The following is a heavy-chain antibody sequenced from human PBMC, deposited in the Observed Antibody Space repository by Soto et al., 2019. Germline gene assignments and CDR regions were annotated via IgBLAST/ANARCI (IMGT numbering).Heavy chain of an antibody. CDR2: IIPIFGTA. J-gene: IGHJ6*02. V-gene: IGHV1-69*13. CDR3: ARNDYDFWSGYYPNYYYYGMDV. Sequence: EASVKVSCKASGGTFSSYAISWVRQAPGQGLEWMGGIIPIFGTANYAQKFQGRVTITADESTSTAYMELSSLRSEDTAVYYCARNDYDFWSGYYPNYYYYGMDVWGQGTTVTVSS. D-gene: IGHD3-3*01. CDR1: GGTFSSYA.